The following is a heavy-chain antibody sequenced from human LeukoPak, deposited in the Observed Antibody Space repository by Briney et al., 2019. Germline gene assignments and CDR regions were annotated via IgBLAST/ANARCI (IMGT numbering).Heavy chain of an antibody. D-gene: IGHD3-10*01. V-gene: IGHV4-30-2*01. CDR2: IYHSGST. CDR1: GGSISSGGYS. CDR3: ASERRGELSPYFDY. Sequence: PSETLSLTCAVSGGSISSGGYSWSWIRQPPGKGLEWIGYIYHSGSTYYNPSLKSRVTISVDRSKNQFSLKLSSVTAADTAVYYCASERRGELSPYFDYWGQGTLVTVSS. J-gene: IGHJ4*02.